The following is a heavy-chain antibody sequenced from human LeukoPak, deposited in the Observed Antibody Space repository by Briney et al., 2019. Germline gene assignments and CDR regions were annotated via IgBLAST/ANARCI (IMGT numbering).Heavy chain of an antibody. CDR1: GGSISSYY. V-gene: IGHV4-59*08. Sequence: SETLSLNCTVSGGSISSYYWSWIRQPPGKGLEWIGYIYYSGSTNYNPSLKSRVTISVDTSKNQFSLKLSSVTAADTAVYYCARLPPWYSSGWYFDYWGQGTLVTVSS. CDR3: ARLPPWYSSGWYFDY. CDR2: IYYSGST. D-gene: IGHD6-19*01. J-gene: IGHJ4*02.